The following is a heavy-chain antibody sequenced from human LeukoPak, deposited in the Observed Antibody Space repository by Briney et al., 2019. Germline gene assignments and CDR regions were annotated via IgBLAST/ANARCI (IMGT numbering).Heavy chain of an antibody. CDR3: ARGWTYYYDSSGYYYGV. V-gene: IGHV4-30-4*01. Sequence: SQTLSLTCTVSGGSISSGDYYWSWIRQPPGKGLEWIGYIYYSGSTYYNLSLKSRVTISVDTSKNQFSLKLSSVTAADTAVYYCARGWTYYYDSSGYYYGVWGQGTLVTVSS. J-gene: IGHJ4*02. D-gene: IGHD3-22*01. CDR2: IYYSGST. CDR1: GGSISSGDYY.